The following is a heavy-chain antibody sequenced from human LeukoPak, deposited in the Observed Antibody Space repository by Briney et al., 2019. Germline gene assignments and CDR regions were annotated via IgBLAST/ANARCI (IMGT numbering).Heavy chain of an antibody. D-gene: IGHD5-12*01. J-gene: IGHJ3*02. Sequence: GGSLRLSCAASGFTFSSYEMNWVRQAPGKGLEWVSYISSSSSYIYYADSVKGRFTISRDNAKNSLYLQMNSLRAEDTAVYYCARGGCSGCDIWGQGTMVTVSS. CDR3: ARGGCSGCDI. V-gene: IGHV3-21*05. CDR1: GFTFSSYE. CDR2: ISSSSSYI.